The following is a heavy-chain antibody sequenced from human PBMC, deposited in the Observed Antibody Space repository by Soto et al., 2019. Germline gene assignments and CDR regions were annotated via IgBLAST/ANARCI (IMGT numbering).Heavy chain of an antibody. J-gene: IGHJ4*02. CDR1: GGSISSGGYS. CDR2: IYHSGST. V-gene: IGHV4-30-2*01. CDR3: ARARMTTVTINPFDY. Sequence: QLQLQESGSGLVKPSQTLSLTCAVSGGSISSGGYSWSWIRQPPGKGLEWIGYIYHSGSTYYNPALKSRVTISVDRSKNQFSLKLSSVTAADTAVYYCARARMTTVTINPFDYWGQGTLVTVSS. D-gene: IGHD4-17*01.